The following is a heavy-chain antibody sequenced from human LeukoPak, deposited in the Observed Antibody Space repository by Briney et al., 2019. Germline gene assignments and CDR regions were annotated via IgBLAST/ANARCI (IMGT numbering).Heavy chain of an antibody. CDR2: IIPIFGTA. V-gene: IGHV1-69*05. J-gene: IGHJ3*02. D-gene: IGHD1-26*01. CDR3: ARDWDPSGSYYRDAFDI. Sequence: GASVKVSCKASGGTFSSYAISWVRQAPGQGLEWRGGIIPIFGTANYAQKFQGRVTITTDESTSTAYMELSSLRCEDTAVYYCARDWDPSGSYYRDAFDIWGQGTMVTVSS. CDR1: GGTFSSYA.